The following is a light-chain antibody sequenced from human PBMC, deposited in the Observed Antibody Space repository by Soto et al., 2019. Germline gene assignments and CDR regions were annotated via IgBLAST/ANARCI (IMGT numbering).Light chain of an antibody. CDR1: QTVRNNY. V-gene: IGKV3-20*01. CDR3: QQFSSYPLT. Sequence: EFVLTQSPGTLSLSPGERATLSCRASQTVRNNYLAWYQQKPGQAPRLLIYDASSRATGIPDRFSGGGSGTDFTLTISRLEPEDFAVDYCQQFSSYPLTFGGGTK. J-gene: IGKJ4*01. CDR2: DAS.